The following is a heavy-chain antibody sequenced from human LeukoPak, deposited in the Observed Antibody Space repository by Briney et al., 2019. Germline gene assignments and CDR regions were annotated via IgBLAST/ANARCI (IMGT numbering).Heavy chain of an antibody. D-gene: IGHD1-26*01. V-gene: IGHV4-30-4*08. CDR1: GGSISSGDYY. CDR3: AREGGSYYEGSAFDI. Sequence: PSQTLSLTCTVSGGSISSGDYYWSWIRQPPGKGLEWIGYIYYSGSTYYNPSLKSRVTISVDTSKNQFSLKLSSVTAADTAVYYCAREGGSYYEGSAFDIWGQRTMVTVSS. CDR2: IYYSGST. J-gene: IGHJ3*02.